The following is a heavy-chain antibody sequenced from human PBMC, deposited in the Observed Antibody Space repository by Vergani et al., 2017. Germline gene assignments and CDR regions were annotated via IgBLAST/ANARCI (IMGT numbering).Heavy chain of an antibody. V-gene: IGHV3-33*01. Sequence: QVQLVGSGGSVVQPGTSLRLSCGASGFTFSRHGMHWVRQAPGKGLEWVAVIWNDGSNKYYVESVKGRFTISRDNSENTLYLQMNSLRAEDTGVYYCARDSSSRGHYLVGPLDSWGLGTLVTVSS. J-gene: IGHJ4*02. D-gene: IGHD6-6*01. CDR3: ARDSSSRGHYLVGPLDS. CDR1: GFTFSRHG. CDR2: IWNDGSNK.